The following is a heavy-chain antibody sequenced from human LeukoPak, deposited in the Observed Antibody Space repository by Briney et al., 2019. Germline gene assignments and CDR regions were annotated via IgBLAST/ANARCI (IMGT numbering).Heavy chain of an antibody. D-gene: IGHD6-6*01. Sequence: PSETLSLTCAVYGGSFSGYYWSWIRQPPGKGLEWIGETKHTGGTNYNPSLKSRVTISVDTSKNQFSLRLSSVTAVDTAVYYCAREYSTSSTAFDIWGQGTMVTVS. CDR2: TKHTGGT. V-gene: IGHV4-34*01. CDR1: GGSFSGYY. J-gene: IGHJ3*02. CDR3: AREYSTSSTAFDI.